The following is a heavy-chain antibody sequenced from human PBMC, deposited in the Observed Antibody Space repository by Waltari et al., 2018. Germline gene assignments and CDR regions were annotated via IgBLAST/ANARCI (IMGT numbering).Heavy chain of an antibody. CDR3: AKEDDACDI. V-gene: IGHV1-46*01. CDR1: ENTFMNYQ. J-gene: IGHJ3*02. CDR2: INPNGGYT. Sequence: QVQLVQSGAEVKKHGASVKVSCKASENTFMNYQINWVRQAPGQGLEWMGIINPNGGYTIYAQKFQGRVTVTSDTSTSTVYMELSNLRSEDTAVYYCAKEDDACDIWGQGTMVTVSS.